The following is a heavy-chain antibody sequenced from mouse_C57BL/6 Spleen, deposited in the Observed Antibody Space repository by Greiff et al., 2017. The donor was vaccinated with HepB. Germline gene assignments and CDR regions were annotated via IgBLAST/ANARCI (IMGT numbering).Heavy chain of an antibody. CDR1: GYTFTDYY. CDR2: IYPGSGNT. J-gene: IGHJ4*01. V-gene: IGHV1-76*01. Sequence: QVQLQQSGAELVRPGASVKLSCKASGYTFTDYYINWVKQRPGQGLEWIARIYPGSGNTYYNEKFKGKATLTAEKSSSTAYMQLSSLTSEDSAVYVCAKSITGPNYYAMDDWGQGTSVTVDS. CDR3: AKSITGPNYYAMDD. D-gene: IGHD4-1*01.